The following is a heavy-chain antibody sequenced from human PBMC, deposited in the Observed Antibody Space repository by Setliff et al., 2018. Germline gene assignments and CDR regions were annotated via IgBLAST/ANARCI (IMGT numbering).Heavy chain of an antibody. D-gene: IGHD3-3*01. CDR2: IGVYSGNT. Sequence: ASVKVSCKASGYTFRQSIVSLVRQAPGQGLEWLGWIGVYSGNTYSAQRFQGRVSLTTDESTNTAYLELRGLRSDETAVYYCMRLVRFCSRTVCQRTSSDEAWGQGTLVTVSS. CDR1: GYTFRQSI. CDR3: MRLVRFCSRTVCQRTSSDEA. V-gene: IGHV1-18*01. J-gene: IGHJ5*02.